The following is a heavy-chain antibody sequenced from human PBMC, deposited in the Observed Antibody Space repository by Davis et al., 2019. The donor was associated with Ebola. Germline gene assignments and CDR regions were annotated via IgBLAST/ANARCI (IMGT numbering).Heavy chain of an antibody. V-gene: IGHV3-7*01. D-gene: IGHD3-22*01. J-gene: IGHJ6*02. Sequence: GESLKISCAASGFIFSNYWMSWVRQAPGKGLEWVANIKQDGFDKYYADSVKGRFTISRDNSKNTLYLQMSSLRAEDTAVYYCVKAYYYDSSGYPNYGMDVWGQGTTVTVSS. CDR1: GFIFSNYW. CDR3: VKAYYYDSSGYPNYGMDV. CDR2: IKQDGFDK.